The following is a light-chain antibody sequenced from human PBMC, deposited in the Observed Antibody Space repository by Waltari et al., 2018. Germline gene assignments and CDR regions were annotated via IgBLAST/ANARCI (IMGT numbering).Light chain of an antibody. CDR3: QQSYNTPFT. CDR1: QSVTSY. CDR2: AAS. Sequence: DMQMTQSPSSLSASVGDRVTITCRASQSVTSYLNWYQQKPGRAPNLLIYAASNLQSGVPSRFSGSGFGTEFTLTISSLQPEDFATYYCQQSYNTPFTFGPGTKVDI. V-gene: IGKV1-39*01. J-gene: IGKJ3*01.